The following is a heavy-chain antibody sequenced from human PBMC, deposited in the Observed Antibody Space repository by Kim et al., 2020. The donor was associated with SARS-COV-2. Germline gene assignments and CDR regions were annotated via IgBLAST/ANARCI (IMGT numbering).Heavy chain of an antibody. CDR1: GGSISGYY. Sequence: SETLSLTCSVSGGSISGYYWSWIRQPPGKGLEWIGYIYYGGSSLSNPSLKSRVTISLDTSKDQFPLKLSPVTAADTAAYYCSTSYRHHFDY. D-gene: IGHD4-4*01. CDR2: IYYGGSS. J-gene: IGHJ4*01. CDR3: STSYRHHFDY. V-gene: IGHV4-59*13.